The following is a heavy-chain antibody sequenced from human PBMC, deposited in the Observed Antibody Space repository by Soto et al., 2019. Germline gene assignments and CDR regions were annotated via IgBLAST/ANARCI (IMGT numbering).Heavy chain of an antibody. CDR3: ARGGSSWSAEYYPH. CDR1: GYTFTNYG. CDR2: ISGYNGDT. D-gene: IGHD6-13*01. V-gene: IGHV1-18*04. J-gene: IGHJ1*01. Sequence: QVQLVQSGAEVKKPGASVKVSCKASGYTFTNYGLNWVRQAPGQGPEWMGWISGYNGDTKYSQILQGRVTMTTDTSTSTAYMELRSLRSDDTAVYYCARGGSSWSAEYYPHWGQGTLVIVSS.